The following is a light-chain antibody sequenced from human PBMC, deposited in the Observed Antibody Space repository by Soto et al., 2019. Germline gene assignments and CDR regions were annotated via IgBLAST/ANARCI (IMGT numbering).Light chain of an antibody. CDR2: WES. Sequence: DIVMTQSPDSLAVSLGERATINCKSSQSVLYSSNNKNYLAWYQQIPGQPPKLLIYWESTRESGVHDRFSGSGSGTDFTLPISSLQPDDFSTYYGQHYNSYSEAFGQGTKVDIK. J-gene: IGKJ1*01. V-gene: IGKV4-1*01. CDR3: QHYNSYSEA. CDR1: QSVLYSSNNKNY.